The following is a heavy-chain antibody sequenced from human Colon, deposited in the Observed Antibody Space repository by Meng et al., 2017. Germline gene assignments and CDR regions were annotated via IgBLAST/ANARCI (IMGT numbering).Heavy chain of an antibody. CDR2: INHRGST. V-gene: IGHV4-34*01. Sequence: QVQLQQWGAGQLKPSETLSLTCAVYVGSLSGHSWNWIRQSPGKGLEWIGDINHRGSTKYNPSLKSRVTISVDTSKNQFSLKLRNVTAADTAVYYCARGGASSKWFDPWGQGTLVTVSS. CDR1: VGSLSGHS. CDR3: ARGGASSKWFDP. J-gene: IGHJ5*02. D-gene: IGHD2/OR15-2a*01.